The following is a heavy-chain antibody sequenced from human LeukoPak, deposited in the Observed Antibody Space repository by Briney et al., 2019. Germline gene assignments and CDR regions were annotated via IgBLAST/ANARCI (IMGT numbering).Heavy chain of an antibody. D-gene: IGHD6-19*01. V-gene: IGHV1-46*01. J-gene: IGHJ6*02. CDR3: AREIVVAGTAGPNHGMGV. CDR2: INPSGGGT. Sequence: ASVKVSCKASGYTFTGYYMHWVRQAPGQGLEWMGTINPSGGGTTYAQKFQGRVTMTRDTSTSTVYMELSSLGSEDTAVYYCAREIVVAGTAGPNHGMGVWGQGTTVTVSS. CDR1: GYTFTGYY.